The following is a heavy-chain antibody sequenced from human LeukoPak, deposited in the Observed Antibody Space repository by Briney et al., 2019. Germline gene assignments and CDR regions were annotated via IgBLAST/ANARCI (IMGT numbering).Heavy chain of an antibody. CDR3: AREGQPPHDQYGMDV. CDR2: IYTSGST. J-gene: IGHJ6*02. D-gene: IGHD2-2*01. Sequence: SETLSLTCTVSGGSISSYYWSWIRQPAGKGLEWIGRIYTSGSTNYNPSLKSRVTMSVDTSKNQFSLKLSSVTAADTAVYYCAREGQPPHDQYGMDVWGQGTTVTVSS. CDR1: GGSISSYY. V-gene: IGHV4-4*07.